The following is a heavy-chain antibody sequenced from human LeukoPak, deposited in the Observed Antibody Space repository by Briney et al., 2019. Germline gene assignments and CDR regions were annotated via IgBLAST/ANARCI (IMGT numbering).Heavy chain of an antibody. CDR1: GFTFDDYA. CDR3: ANSPLGLIDAFDI. Sequence: GRSLRLSCAASGFTFDDYAMHWVRQAPGKGLEWVSGISWNSGSIGYADSVKGRFTISRDNSKNTLYLQMNSLRAEDTAVYYCANSPLGLIDAFDIWGQGTMVTVSS. CDR2: ISWNSGSI. D-gene: IGHD3-10*01. V-gene: IGHV3-9*01. J-gene: IGHJ3*02.